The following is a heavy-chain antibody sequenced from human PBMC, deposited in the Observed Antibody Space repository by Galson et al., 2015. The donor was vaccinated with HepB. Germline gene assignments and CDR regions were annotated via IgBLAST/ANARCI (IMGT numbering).Heavy chain of an antibody. Sequence: SVKVSCKASGYIFTSNGISWVRQALGQGLEWMGWISGYNGDIDYAEKFQGRVTMTTDTSTSTAYMELRSLRYDDTAVYYCARDPRIAAAGQLYYFDFWGQGTLVTVSS. J-gene: IGHJ4*02. CDR1: GYIFTSNG. D-gene: IGHD6-13*01. V-gene: IGHV1-18*01. CDR2: ISGYNGDI. CDR3: ARDPRIAAAGQLYYFDF.